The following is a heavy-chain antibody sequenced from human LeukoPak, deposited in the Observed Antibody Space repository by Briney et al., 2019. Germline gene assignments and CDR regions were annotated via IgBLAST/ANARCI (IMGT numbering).Heavy chain of an antibody. CDR1: GGTFSSYA. J-gene: IGHJ4*02. CDR3: ARDPQALITFGGVNYFDY. D-gene: IGHD3-16*01. Sequence: SVKVSCKASGGTFSSYAISWVRQAPGQGLEWMGGIIPIFGTANYAQKFQGRVTITADESTSTAYMELNSLRSEDTAVYFCARDPQALITFGGVNYFDYWGQGTLVTVSS. V-gene: IGHV1-69*13. CDR2: IIPIFGTA.